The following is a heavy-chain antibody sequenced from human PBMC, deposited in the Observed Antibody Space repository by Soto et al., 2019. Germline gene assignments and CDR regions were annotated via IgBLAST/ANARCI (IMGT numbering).Heavy chain of an antibody. CDR3: ATEEMATIKTHDGTHSYYYYYGMDV. Sequence: PGESLKISCKGSGYSFTSYWISWVRQMPGKGLEWMGRIDPSDSYTNYSPSFQGHVTISADKSISTAYLQWSSLKASDTAMYYCATEEMATIKTHDGTHSYYYYYGMDVWGQGTTVTVSS. CDR2: IDPSDSYT. D-gene: IGHD5-12*01. J-gene: IGHJ6*02. CDR1: GYSFTSYW. V-gene: IGHV5-10-1*01.